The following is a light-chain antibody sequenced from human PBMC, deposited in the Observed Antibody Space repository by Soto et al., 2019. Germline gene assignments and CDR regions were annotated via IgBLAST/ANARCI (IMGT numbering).Light chain of an antibody. J-gene: IGLJ3*02. Sequence: QSVLTQPASVSGSPGQSITISCTGTSSDVGSYNLVSWHQQHPGKSPKIMIYDVDKRPTGVSNRFSGSKSGNMASLTISGLQAEDEADYYCCSYSGSNSLVFCGGTKLTVL. CDR1: SSDVGSYNL. V-gene: IGLV2-23*02. CDR3: CSYSGSNSLV. CDR2: DVD.